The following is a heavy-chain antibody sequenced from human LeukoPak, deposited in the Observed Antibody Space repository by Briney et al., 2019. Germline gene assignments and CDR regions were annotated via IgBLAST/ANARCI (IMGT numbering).Heavy chain of an antibody. Sequence: PSETLSLTCTVSGGSISSYYWSWIRQPPGKGLEWIGYIYYSGSTNYNPSLKSRVTISVDTSKNQFSLKLSSVTAADTAVYYCARWGGGVIGLFDYWGQGTLVTVSS. V-gene: IGHV4-59*01. CDR3: ARWGGGVIGLFDY. CDR2: IYYSGST. D-gene: IGHD2-21*01. CDR1: GGSISSYY. J-gene: IGHJ4*02.